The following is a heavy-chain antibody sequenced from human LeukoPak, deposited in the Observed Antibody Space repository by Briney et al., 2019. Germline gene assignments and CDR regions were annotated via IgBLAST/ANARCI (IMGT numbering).Heavy chain of an antibody. D-gene: IGHD4-11*01. Sequence: GGSLRLSCAASRFTFSSYSMNWVRQAPGRGLEWVSYISSSSSYIYYADSVKGRFTISRDNAKNSLYLQMNSLRAEDTAVYYCARRSNYGYDYYMDVWGKGTTVTVSS. CDR1: RFTFSSYS. J-gene: IGHJ6*03. CDR3: ARRSNYGYDYYMDV. V-gene: IGHV3-21*01. CDR2: ISSSSSYI.